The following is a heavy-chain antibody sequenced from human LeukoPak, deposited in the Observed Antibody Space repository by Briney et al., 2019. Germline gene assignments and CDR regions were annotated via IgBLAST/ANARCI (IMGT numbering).Heavy chain of an antibody. V-gene: IGHV3-30*02. J-gene: IGHJ6*03. CDR3: AKDDLDSSGWRGPVFYYYYMDV. CDR2: IRYDGSNK. Sequence: GGSLRLSCAASGFTFSSYGMHWVRQDPGKGLEWVAFIRYDGSNKYYADSVKGRFTISRDNSKNTLYLQMNSLRAEDTAVYYCAKDDLDSSGWRGPVFYYYYMDVWGKGTTVTVSS. D-gene: IGHD3-22*01. CDR1: GFTFSSYG.